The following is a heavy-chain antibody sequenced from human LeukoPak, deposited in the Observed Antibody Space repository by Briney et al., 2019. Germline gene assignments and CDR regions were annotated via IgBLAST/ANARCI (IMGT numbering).Heavy chain of an antibody. CDR1: ELTFSTYA. CDR3: AKDLKAWLLAAAGTPGGY. CDR2: ISYDGSNK. J-gene: IGHJ4*02. V-gene: IGHV3-30*18. Sequence: GGSLRLSCAASELTFSTYAMSWVRQAPGKGLEWVAVISYDGSNKYYADSVKGRFTISRDNSKNTLYLQMNSLRAEDTAVYYCAKDLKAWLLAAAGTPGGYWGQGTLVTVSS. D-gene: IGHD6-13*01.